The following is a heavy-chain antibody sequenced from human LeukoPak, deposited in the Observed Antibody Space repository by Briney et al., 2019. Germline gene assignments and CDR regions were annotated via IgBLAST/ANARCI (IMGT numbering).Heavy chain of an antibody. Sequence: GGSLRLSCAASGFTVSNSYMNWVRQAPGKGLEWVSLIYSGGGTYYADSVKGRFTISRDNSKNTLYLQVNSLRAEDTAVYYCARNYYDSSAYYYFDYWGQGTLVTVSA. CDR1: GFTVSNSY. CDR3: ARNYYDSSAYYYFDY. J-gene: IGHJ4*02. D-gene: IGHD3-22*01. V-gene: IGHV3-66*01. CDR2: IYSGGGT.